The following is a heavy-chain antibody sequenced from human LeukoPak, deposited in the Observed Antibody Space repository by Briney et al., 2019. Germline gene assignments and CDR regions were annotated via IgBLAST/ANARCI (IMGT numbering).Heavy chain of an antibody. V-gene: IGHV4-34*01. CDR1: GGSFSGYY. J-gene: IGHJ6*02. Sequence: PSETLSLTCAVYGGSFSGYYWSWIRQPPGKGLEWIGEINHSGSTNYNPSLKSRVTISVDTSKNQFSLKLSSVTAADTAVYYCARVVPKYYYYGMDVWGQGTTVTVSS. CDR3: ARVVPKYYYYGMDV. CDR2: INHSGST.